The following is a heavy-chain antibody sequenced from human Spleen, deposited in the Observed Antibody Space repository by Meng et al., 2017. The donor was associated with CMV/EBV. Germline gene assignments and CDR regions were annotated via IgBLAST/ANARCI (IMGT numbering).Heavy chain of an antibody. V-gene: IGHV1-18*01. CDR3: ASVASLGYFDY. CDR2: ISAYNGNT. CDR1: GYTFTSYG. D-gene: IGHD7-27*01. J-gene: IGHJ4*02. Sequence: SCKASGYTFTSYGIGWVRQAPGQGLEWVGWISAYNGNTNYAQKLQGRVTMTTDTSTSTAYMELRSLRSDDTAVYYCASVASLGYFDYWGQGTLVTVSS.